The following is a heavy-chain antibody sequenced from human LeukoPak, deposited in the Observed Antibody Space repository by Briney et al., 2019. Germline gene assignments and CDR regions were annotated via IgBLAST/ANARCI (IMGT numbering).Heavy chain of an antibody. CDR3: AKDKDSSSWYYFDY. Sequence: GGSLRLSCAASGFTFSSYAMGWVRQAPGKGLEWVSAISGSGGSTYYADSVKGRFTISRDNSKNTLYLQMNSLRAEDTAVYYCAKDKDSSSWYYFDYWGQGTLVTVSS. CDR1: GFTFSSYA. V-gene: IGHV3-23*01. D-gene: IGHD6-13*01. J-gene: IGHJ4*02. CDR2: ISGSGGST.